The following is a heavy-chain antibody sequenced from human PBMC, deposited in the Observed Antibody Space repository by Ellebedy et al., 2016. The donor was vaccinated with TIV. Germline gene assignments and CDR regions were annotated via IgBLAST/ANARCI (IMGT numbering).Heavy chain of an antibody. CDR2: INPNSGGT. D-gene: IGHD6-13*01. Sequence: ASVKVSCXASGYTFTGYYMHWVRQAPGQGLEWMGWINPNSGGTNYAQKFQGRVTMTRDTSISTAYMELSRLRSDDTAVYYCARIPSSWYRVEYFQHWGQGTLVTVSS. CDR3: ARIPSSWYRVEYFQH. J-gene: IGHJ1*01. CDR1: GYTFTGYY. V-gene: IGHV1-2*02.